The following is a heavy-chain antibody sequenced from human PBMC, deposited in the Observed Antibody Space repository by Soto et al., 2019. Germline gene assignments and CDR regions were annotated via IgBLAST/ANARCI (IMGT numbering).Heavy chain of an antibody. V-gene: IGHV3-30*18. CDR3: ANYPYIVRGVIIPWGGGYGMDV. J-gene: IGHJ6*02. D-gene: IGHD3-10*01. CDR1: GFTFSSYG. CDR2: ISYDGSNK. Sequence: QVQLVESGGGVVQPGRSLRLSCAASGFTFSSYGMHWVRQAPGKGLEWVAVISYDGSNKYYADSVKGRFTISRDNSKNKLYLQMNSLRAEDTAVYYCANYPYIVRGVIIPWGGGYGMDVWGQGTTVTVSS.